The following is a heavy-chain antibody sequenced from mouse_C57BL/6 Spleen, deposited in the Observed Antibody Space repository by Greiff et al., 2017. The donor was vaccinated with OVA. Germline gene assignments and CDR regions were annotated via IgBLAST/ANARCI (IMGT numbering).Heavy chain of an antibody. V-gene: IGHV1-69*01. CDR2: IDPSDSYT. J-gene: IGHJ3*01. CDR1: GYTFTSYW. D-gene: IGHD1-1*01. CDR3: AAYYYGSSPFAY. Sequence: VQLQQSGAELARPGASVKLSCKASGYTFTSYWMHWVKQRPGQGLEWIGEIDPSDSYTNYNQKFKGKSTLTVDKSSSTAYMQLSSLTSEDSAVYYCAAYYYGSSPFAYWGQGTLVTVSA.